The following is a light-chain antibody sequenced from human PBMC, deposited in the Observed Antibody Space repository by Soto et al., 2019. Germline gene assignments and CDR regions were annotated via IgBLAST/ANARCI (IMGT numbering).Light chain of an antibody. CDR3: QQYETFSGT. V-gene: IGKV1-39*01. J-gene: IGKJ1*01. CDR1: ENIKMY. Sequence: DIQLTQSPSSLSAFVGDRVTITCRASENIKMYLNWYQQKPGQAPKLLIYAASSFQSGVPSRFSGSGSGRDFTLSITSLQPDDFATYYCQQYETFSGTFGPGTKVDIK. CDR2: AAS.